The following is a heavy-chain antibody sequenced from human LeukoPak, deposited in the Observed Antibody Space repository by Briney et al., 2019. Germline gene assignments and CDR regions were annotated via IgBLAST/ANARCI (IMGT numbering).Heavy chain of an antibody. CDR2: IWFDGSKE. V-gene: IGHV3-33*01. CDR1: GFTFSSYG. D-gene: IGHD1-26*01. CDR3: ARQSYSGDYYSYFDY. J-gene: IGHJ4*02. Sequence: QSGGSLRLSCAASGFTFSSYGMHWVRQAPGKGLEWVALIWFDGSKEYYADSVKGRITISRDNSKNTLYLQMNSLRSEDTAVYYCARQSYSGDYYSYFDYWGQGTQVTVSS.